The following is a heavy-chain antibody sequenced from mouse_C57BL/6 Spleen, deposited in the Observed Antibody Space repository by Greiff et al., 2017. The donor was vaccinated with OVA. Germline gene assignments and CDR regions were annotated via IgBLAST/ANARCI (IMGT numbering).Heavy chain of an antibody. J-gene: IGHJ3*01. V-gene: IGHV1-15*01. CDR3: TRVYNGSSYRFAY. Sequence: VQLQQSGAELVRPGASVTLSCKASGYTFTDYEMHWVKQTPVHGLEWIGAIDPETGGTAYNPKFKGKAILTADKSSSTAYMELRSLTSEDSAVYYCTRVYNGSSYRFAYWGQGTLVTVSA. CDR2: IDPETGGT. D-gene: IGHD1-1*01. CDR1: GYTFTDYE.